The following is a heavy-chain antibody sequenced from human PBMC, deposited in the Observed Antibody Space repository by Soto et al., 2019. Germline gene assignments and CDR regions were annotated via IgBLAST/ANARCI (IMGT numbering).Heavy chain of an antibody. V-gene: IGHV4-61*01. Sequence: SETLSLTCAVSGDSVTSVNYFWTWIRQPPGGGLEWIGYTSNSGISKYNPSLKSRVAMSQDTSKNQFSLKLSSVTAADTAVYYCASSRYGGNPFDYWGQGTLVTVSS. CDR2: TSNSGIS. CDR3: ASSRYGGNPFDY. D-gene: IGHD4-17*01. CDR1: GDSVTSVNYF. J-gene: IGHJ4*02.